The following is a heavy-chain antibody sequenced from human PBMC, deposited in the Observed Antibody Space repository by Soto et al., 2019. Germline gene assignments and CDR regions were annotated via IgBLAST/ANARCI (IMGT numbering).Heavy chain of an antibody. D-gene: IGHD2-21*02. Sequence: PSETLSLTCAVSGGSISSGGYSWSWIRQPPGKGLEWIGYIYHSGSTYYNPSLKSRVTISVDRSKNQFSLKLSSVTAADTAVYYCARGLAYCGGDCYSNWGQGTLVTVSS. CDR3: ARGLAYCGGDCYSN. J-gene: IGHJ4*02. V-gene: IGHV4-30-2*01. CDR1: GGSISSGGYS. CDR2: IYHSGST.